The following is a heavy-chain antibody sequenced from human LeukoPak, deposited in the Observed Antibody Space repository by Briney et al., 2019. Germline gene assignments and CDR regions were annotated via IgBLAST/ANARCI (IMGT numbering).Heavy chain of an antibody. J-gene: IGHJ4*02. V-gene: IGHV4-4*07. CDR1: GGSISSYY. Sequence: SETLSLTCTVSGGSISSYYWSRIRQPAGKGLEWIGRIYTSGSTNYNPSLKSRVTISVDTSKNQFSLKLSSVTAADTAVYYCARERIGDSSSWYLTSYYFDYWGQGTLVTVSS. CDR3: ARERIGDSSSWYLTSYYFDY. CDR2: IYTSGST. D-gene: IGHD6-13*01.